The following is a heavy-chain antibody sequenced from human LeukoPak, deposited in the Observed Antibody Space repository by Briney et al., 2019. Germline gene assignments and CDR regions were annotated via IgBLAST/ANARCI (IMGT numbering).Heavy chain of an antibody. Sequence: ASVKVSCKASGYTFTSYGISWVRQAPGQGLEWMGWISAYNGNTNYAQKLQGRVTMTTDTSTSTAYMELRSLRSDDTAVYYCARDSDYYGSGSYYPPDANWGQGTLVTVSS. CDR3: ARDSDYYGSGSYYPPDAN. CDR1: GYTFTSYG. CDR2: ISAYNGNT. J-gene: IGHJ4*02. D-gene: IGHD3-10*01. V-gene: IGHV1-18*01.